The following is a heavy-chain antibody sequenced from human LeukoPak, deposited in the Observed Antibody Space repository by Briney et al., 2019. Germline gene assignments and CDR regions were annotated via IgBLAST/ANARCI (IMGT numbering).Heavy chain of an antibody. CDR1: GCSISSYY. V-gene: IGHV4-59*01. J-gene: IGHJ4*02. CDR3: ARVDSSVWYAIFDY. CDR2: IHYSGST. Sequence: SETLSLTCTVSGCSISSYYWSWIRQAPGKGMDGIGYIHYSGSTKYNPSLKSRGTISVAPSKNQFSLRLSSVTAADTAVYYCARVDSSVWYAIFDYWGQGTLVTVSS. D-gene: IGHD6-19*01.